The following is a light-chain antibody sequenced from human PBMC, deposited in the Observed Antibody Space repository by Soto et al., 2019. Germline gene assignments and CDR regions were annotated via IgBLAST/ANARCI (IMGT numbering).Light chain of an antibody. CDR3: HQLSHYPYT. CDR2: DSS. CDR1: YDISSS. Sequence: DIQLTQSPSFLSASVEDRVTISCRASYDISSSLAWYQQEPGKPPKILIYDSSTLQTGVPSRFTGSGSGRKFTLTISGLQFWDFATYFCHQLSHYPYTFGQGTKLEI. J-gene: IGKJ2*01. V-gene: IGKV1-9*01.